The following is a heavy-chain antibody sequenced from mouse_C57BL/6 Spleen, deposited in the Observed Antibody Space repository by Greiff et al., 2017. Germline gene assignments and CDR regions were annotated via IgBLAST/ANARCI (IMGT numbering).Heavy chain of an antibody. D-gene: IGHD1-1*01. J-gene: IGHJ1*03. CDR3: ARYHYYGTRYWYFDV. V-gene: IGHV1-55*01. CDR2: IYPGSGST. Sequence: VQLQQPGAELVKPGASVKMSCKASGYTFTSYWITWVKQRPGQGLEWIGDIYPGSGSTNYNEKFKSKATLTVDTSSSTAYMQLSSLTSEDSAVYYCARYHYYGTRYWYFDVWGTGTTVTVAS. CDR1: GYTFTSYW.